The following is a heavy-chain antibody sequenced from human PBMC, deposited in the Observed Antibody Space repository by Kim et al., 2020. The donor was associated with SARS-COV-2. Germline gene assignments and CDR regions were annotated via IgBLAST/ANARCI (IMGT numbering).Heavy chain of an antibody. D-gene: IGHD6-13*01. V-gene: IGHV4-34*01. CDR3: ARGGEQQLVRGWFDP. J-gene: IGHJ5*02. Sequence: PSLKSRVTISVDTSKNQFSLKLSSVTAADTAVYYCARGGEQQLVRGWFDPWGQGTLVTVSS.